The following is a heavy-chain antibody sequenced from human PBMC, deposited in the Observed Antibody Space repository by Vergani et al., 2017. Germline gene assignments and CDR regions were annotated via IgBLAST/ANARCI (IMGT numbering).Heavy chain of an antibody. J-gene: IGHJ4*02. CDR2: IYTSGST. CDR3: AREPAAGLYYFDY. D-gene: IGHD6-13*01. V-gene: IGHV4-61*02. CDR1: GGSISSGSYY. Sequence: QVQLQQWGAGLLKPSQTLSLTCTVSGGSISSGSYYWSWIRQPAGKGLEWIGRIYTSGSTNYNPSLKSRVTISVDTSKNQFSLKLSSVTAADTAVYYCAREPAAGLYYFDYWGQGTLVTVSS.